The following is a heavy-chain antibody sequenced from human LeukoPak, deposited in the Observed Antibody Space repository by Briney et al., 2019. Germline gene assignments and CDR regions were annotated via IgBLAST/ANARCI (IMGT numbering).Heavy chain of an antibody. V-gene: IGHV4-34*01. J-gene: IGHJ4*02. D-gene: IGHD4-23*01. CDR1: GGSLSGYY. CDR2: INHSGST. Sequence: SETLSLTCAVYGGSLSGYYWSWIRQPPGKGLEWIGEINHSGSTNYNPSLKSRVTISVDTSKNQFSLKLSSVTAADTAVYYCARRRWPRPDYWGQGTLVTVSS. CDR3: ARRRWPRPDY.